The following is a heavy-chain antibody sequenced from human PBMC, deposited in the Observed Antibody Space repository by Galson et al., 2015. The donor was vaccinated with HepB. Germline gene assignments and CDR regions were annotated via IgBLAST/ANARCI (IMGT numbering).Heavy chain of an antibody. J-gene: IGHJ3*01. CDR3: ARELGDYVWGSYPRLNEGAFDL. Sequence: ETLSLTCTVSGGSISSYYWSWIRQPPGKGLEWIGYIYYSGSTNYNPSLKSRVTISVDTSKNQFSLKLSSVTAADTAVYYCARELGDYVWGSYPRLNEGAFDLWGQGTMVTVSS. CDR1: GGSISSYY. D-gene: IGHD3-16*02. CDR2: IYYSGST. V-gene: IGHV4-59*01.